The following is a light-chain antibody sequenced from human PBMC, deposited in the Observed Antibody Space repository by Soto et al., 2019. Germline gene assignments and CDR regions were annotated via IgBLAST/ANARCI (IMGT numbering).Light chain of an antibody. J-gene: IGLJ1*01. V-gene: IGLV2-14*01. CDR3: GSYTSSNALEV. Sequence: QSVLNQPASVSGSPGQSITISCTGTSSDVGGSDYVSWYQHHPHRAPKLLIYEVSYRPSGVSDRFSGSKSGNTASLTISGLQAEDEADYYCGSYTSSNALEVFGIGTKVTVL. CDR2: EVS. CDR1: SSDVGGSDY.